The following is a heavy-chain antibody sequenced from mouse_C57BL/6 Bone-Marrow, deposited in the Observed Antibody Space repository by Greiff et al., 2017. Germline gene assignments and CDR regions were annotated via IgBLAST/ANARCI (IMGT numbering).Heavy chain of an antibody. Sequence: EVQRVESGGDLVKPGGSLKLSCAASGFTFSSYGMSWVRQTPDKRLEWVATISSGGSYTYYPDSVKGRFTISRDNAKNTLYLQMSSLKSEDTAMYDCARRGASWYFDVWGTGTRVTVTA. V-gene: IGHV5-6*01. CDR2: ISSGGSYT. J-gene: IGHJ1*03. CDR1: GFTFSSYG. CDR3: ARRGASWYFDV.